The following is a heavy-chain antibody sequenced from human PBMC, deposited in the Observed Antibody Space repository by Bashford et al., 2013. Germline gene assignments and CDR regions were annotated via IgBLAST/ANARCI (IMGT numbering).Heavy chain of an antibody. J-gene: IGHJ6*02. V-gene: IGHV3-23*01. D-gene: IGHD6-13*01. CDR1: GFTFSSYA. CDR2: IIGGSGVT. Sequence: GSLRLSCAASGFTFSSYAMSWVRQAPGKGLEWVSCIIGGSGVTYYAGSVKGRFTISRDNSKSTLYLQMNSLRGEDTAVYYCARDQGDSSTWYGENYHNGMDVWGQGTTVTVSS. CDR3: ARDQGDSSTWYGENYHNGMDV.